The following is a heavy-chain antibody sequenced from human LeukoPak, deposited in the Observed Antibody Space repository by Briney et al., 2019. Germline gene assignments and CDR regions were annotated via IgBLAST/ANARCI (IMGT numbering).Heavy chain of an antibody. D-gene: IGHD2-15*01. J-gene: IGHJ6*03. V-gene: IGHV4-34*01. CDR2: INHSGST. Sequence: SETLSLTCAVYGGSFSGYYWSWIRQPPGKGLEWIGEINHSGSTNYNPSLKSRVTISVDTSKNQFSLKLSSVTAADTAVYYCARGRVVVVAAPNYYYYYMDVWGKGTTVTVSS. CDR1: GGSFSGYY. CDR3: ARGRVVVVAAPNYYYYYMDV.